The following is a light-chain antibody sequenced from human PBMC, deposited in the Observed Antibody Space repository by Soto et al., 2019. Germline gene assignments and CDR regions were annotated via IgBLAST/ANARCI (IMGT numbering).Light chain of an antibody. CDR1: ESISRW. CDR2: KAA. Sequence: IQVTLSPPALSASIRDRLTMTWRASESISRWLAWCQQKTRNDPKLLIYKAASLEGRVPSSFSGSGSGTEFTLTIISLQADDVVTDYCQQQNSFSITFGQGTRLDIK. CDR3: QQQNSFSIT. J-gene: IGKJ5*01. V-gene: IGKV1-5*03.